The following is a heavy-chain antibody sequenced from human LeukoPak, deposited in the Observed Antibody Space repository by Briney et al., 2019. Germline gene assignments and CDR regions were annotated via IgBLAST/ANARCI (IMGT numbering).Heavy chain of an antibody. J-gene: IGHJ5*02. V-gene: IGHV4-4*02. CDR2: IYHSGST. D-gene: IGHD3-22*01. Sequence: SGTLSLTCAVSGGSISSSNWWSWVRQPPGKGLEWIGEIYHSGSTNYNPSLKSRVTISVDKSKNQFSLKLSSVTAADTAVYYCARGGYYYDSSGYYNWFGPWGQGTLVTVSS. CDR3: ARGGYYYDSSGYYNWFGP. CDR1: GGSISSSNW.